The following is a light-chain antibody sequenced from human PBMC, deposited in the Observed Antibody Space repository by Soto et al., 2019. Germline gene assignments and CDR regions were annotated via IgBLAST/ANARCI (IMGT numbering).Light chain of an antibody. CDR1: QSVNTIY. V-gene: IGKV3-20*01. J-gene: IGKJ1*01. CDR3: QQYDTSPRT. CDR2: STS. Sequence: EIVLTQSPGTLSLSPGERATLSCRASQSVNTIYFAWYQQKPGQAPRLLIYSTSNRATGIPDRFSGSGSGTDFTLTIGRLEPEDFAVYYCQQYDTSPRTFGQGTKVEIK.